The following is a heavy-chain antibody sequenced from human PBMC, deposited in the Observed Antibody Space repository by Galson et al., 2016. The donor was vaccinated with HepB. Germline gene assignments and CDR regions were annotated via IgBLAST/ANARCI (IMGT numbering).Heavy chain of an antibody. Sequence: QSGAEVKKPGESLRISCKTSGYSFTSYWISWVRQMPGNGLEWMGRIDPSGSYTKYSPSFRGHVTISVDKSTNTAYLEFTSLKSSDNAMYYCARHCSGGSCYHPDYWGQGTLVTVSS. V-gene: IGHV5-10-1*01. J-gene: IGHJ4*02. CDR3: ARHCSGGSCYHPDY. CDR1: GYSFTSYW. CDR2: IDPSGSYT. D-gene: IGHD2-15*01.